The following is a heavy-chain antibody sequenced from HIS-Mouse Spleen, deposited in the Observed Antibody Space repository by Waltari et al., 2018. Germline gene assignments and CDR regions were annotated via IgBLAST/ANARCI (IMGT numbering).Heavy chain of an antibody. CDR2: ISSSSSTI. CDR1: GFTFSSYG. CDR3: ARDLGNWFDP. V-gene: IGHV3-48*01. Sequence: EVQLVESGGGLVQPGGSLRLSCAASGFTFSSYGMKWVRQAPGKGVVWVSYISSSSSTIYYADAVKGRFTISRDNAKNSLYLQMNSLRAEDTAVYYCARDLGNWFDPWGQGTLVTVSS. J-gene: IGHJ5*02.